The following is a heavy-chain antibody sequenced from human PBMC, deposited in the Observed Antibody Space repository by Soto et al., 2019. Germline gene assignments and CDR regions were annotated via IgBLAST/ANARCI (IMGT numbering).Heavy chain of an antibody. CDR1: GGSISSYY. V-gene: IGHV4-59*01. CDR3: ARDSSVLRFLEWLYDFDY. D-gene: IGHD3-3*01. Sequence: SETLSLTCTVSGGSISSYYWSWIRQPPGKGLEWIGYIYYSGSTNYNPSPKSRVTISVDTSKNQFSLKLSSVTAADTAVYYCARDSSVLRFLEWLYDFDYWGQGTLVTVSS. CDR2: IYYSGST. J-gene: IGHJ4*02.